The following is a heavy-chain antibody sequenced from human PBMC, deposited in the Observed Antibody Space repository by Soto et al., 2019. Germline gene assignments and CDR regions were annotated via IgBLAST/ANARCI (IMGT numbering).Heavy chain of an antibody. V-gene: IGHV1-46*03. J-gene: IGHJ4*02. Sequence: QVQLVQSGAEVKKPGAAVEVSCKASGYTFTSHYVLWVRQAPGQGLEWMGLINANSGTTSYAQKFQGRVTMTRDTSTSTVYMELSSLRFEDTAVYYCARDRNLETSAWARDYWGQGTLVTVSS. CDR1: GYTFTSHY. CDR3: ARDRNLETSAWARDY. D-gene: IGHD6-19*01. CDR2: INANSGTT.